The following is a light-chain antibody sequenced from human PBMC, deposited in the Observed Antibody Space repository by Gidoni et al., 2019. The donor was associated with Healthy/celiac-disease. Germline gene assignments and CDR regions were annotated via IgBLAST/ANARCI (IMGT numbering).Light chain of an antibody. CDR2: KAS. Sequence: DIQMTQSPSTLSASVGDRVTITCRASQSISSWLAWYQQKPGKAPKLLIYKASSLESGVPSRFSGRGSGTEFTLTISSLQPDDFATYYCQQYNSYSTFXQXTKVXIK. CDR1: QSISSW. J-gene: IGKJ1*01. V-gene: IGKV1-5*03. CDR3: QQYNSYST.